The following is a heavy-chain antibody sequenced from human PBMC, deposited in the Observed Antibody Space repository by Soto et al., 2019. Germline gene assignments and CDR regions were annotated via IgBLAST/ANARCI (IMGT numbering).Heavy chain of an antibody. CDR2: IRFDGTDE. V-gene: IGHV3-30*02. Sequence: GGSLRLSCAASKSIFTGYGMHWVRQTPGKGLEWVAVIRFDGTDEHYADSVKGRFTISRDNSKNTLYLQMNSLRVEDTAVYYCAKDKRDYDFWSGYFHWGQGTLVTVSS. D-gene: IGHD3-3*01. CDR3: AKDKRDYDFWSGYFH. CDR1: KSIFTGYG. J-gene: IGHJ4*02.